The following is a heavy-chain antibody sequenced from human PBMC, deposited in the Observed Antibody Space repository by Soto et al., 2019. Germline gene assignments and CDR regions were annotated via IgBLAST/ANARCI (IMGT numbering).Heavy chain of an antibody. Sequence: SETLSLTCTVSGGSISTYYWSWIRQPPGKGLEWIAYVYYSGSTNYNPSLKSRVTISVDTSKNQFSLRLSSVTAADTAVYYCARHLRPLASSSAFDIWGQGAMVTVSS. CDR3: ARHLRPLASSSAFDI. J-gene: IGHJ3*02. CDR2: VYYSGST. CDR1: GGSISTYY. D-gene: IGHD6-6*01. V-gene: IGHV4-59*08.